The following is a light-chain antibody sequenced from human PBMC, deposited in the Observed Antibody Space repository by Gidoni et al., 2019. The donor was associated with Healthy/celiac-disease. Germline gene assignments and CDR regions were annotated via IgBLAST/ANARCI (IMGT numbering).Light chain of an antibody. V-gene: IGLV2-23*01. CDR3: CSYAGSSTPVV. CDR2: EGS. CDR1: RSDVGSYNL. J-gene: IGLJ2*01. Sequence: QSALPQPASVSGSPGQSITISCTGTRSDVGSYNLVSLYQQHPGKAPKLMIYEGSKRPSGVSNRFSGSKSGNTASLTISGLQAEDEADYYCCSYAGSSTPVVFGGGTKLTVL.